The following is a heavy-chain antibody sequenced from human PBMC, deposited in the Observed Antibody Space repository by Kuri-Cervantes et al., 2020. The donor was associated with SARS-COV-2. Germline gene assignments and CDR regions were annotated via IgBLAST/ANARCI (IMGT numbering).Heavy chain of an antibody. Sequence: GESLKISCAASGFTFISYSMNWVRQAPGKGLEWVSSISSSSSYIYYADSVKGRFTISRDNAKNSLYLQMNSLRAEDTAVYYCAKSFLSLGYDSSDFEAGRDFWGQGSAVTVSS. D-gene: IGHD3-22*01. CDR2: ISSSSSYI. CDR1: GFTFISYS. CDR3: AKSFLSLGYDSSDFEAGRDF. J-gene: IGHJ6*02. V-gene: IGHV3-21*01.